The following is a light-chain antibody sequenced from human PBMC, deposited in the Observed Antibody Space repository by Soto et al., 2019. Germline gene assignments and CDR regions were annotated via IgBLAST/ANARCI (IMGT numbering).Light chain of an antibody. CDR1: SSNIGAGYD. J-gene: IGLJ3*02. CDR2: GNN. V-gene: IGLV1-40*01. Sequence: QSVLTQPPSVSGAPGQRVTISCTGSSSNIGAGYDVHWYQQLPGTAPKLLIYGNNNRPSGVPDRFSGSKSGTSASLAITGLQPEDDADYYCQSYDSSLSGWVFGGGTKLTVL. CDR3: QSYDSSLSGWV.